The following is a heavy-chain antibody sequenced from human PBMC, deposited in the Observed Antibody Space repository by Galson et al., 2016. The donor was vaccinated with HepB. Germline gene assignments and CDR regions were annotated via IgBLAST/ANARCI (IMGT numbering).Heavy chain of an antibody. CDR1: GFTFNDYD. D-gene: IGHD1-1*01. CDR2: MRPAGDK. V-gene: IGHV3-13*01. Sequence: SLRLPCALSGFTFNDYDMHWVRQGTGDSLEWVANMRPAGDKYYPVSVKGRFPVSRESANYSFYLQMDSLRAGDSGVYYCASGPHWNHAYWGQGTLVTVSS. J-gene: IGHJ4*02. CDR3: ASGPHWNHAY.